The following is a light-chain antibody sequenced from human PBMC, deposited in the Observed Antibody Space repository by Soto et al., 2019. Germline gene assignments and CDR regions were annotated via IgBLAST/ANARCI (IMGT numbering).Light chain of an antibody. CDR2: EVN. V-gene: IGLV2-14*01. Sequence: QSAVTQPASVSGSPGQSITISCTGTSSDIGGYKYVSWYQHHPGRAPKFIIYEVNNRPSGVSNRFSGSKSGNTASLTIAGLQTEDEADYYCLSYTRNTTLLFGGGTKLTVL. CDR3: LSYTRNTTLL. J-gene: IGLJ2*01. CDR1: SSDIGGYKY.